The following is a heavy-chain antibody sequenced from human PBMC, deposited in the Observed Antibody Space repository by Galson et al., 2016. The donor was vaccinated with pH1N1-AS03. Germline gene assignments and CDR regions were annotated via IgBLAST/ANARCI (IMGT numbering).Heavy chain of an antibody. D-gene: IGHD5-18*01. Sequence: SVKVSCKASGVTFRNFVISWVRQAPGQGLEWVGGIIAIFGTPKHAQKFQGRVTITADESTSTAYMELSSLTSEDTAVYYCASGRGYNYGSGGAGFDIWGQGTTVTVSS. V-gene: IGHV1-69*13. CDR1: GVTFRNFV. J-gene: IGHJ3*02. CDR3: ASGRGYNYGSGGAGFDI. CDR2: IIAIFGTP.